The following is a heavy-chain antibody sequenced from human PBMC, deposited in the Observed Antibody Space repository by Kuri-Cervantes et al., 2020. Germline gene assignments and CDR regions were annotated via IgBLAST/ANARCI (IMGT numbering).Heavy chain of an antibody. CDR2: IYHSGST. D-gene: IGHD3-3*01. J-gene: IGHJ4*02. V-gene: IGHV4-59*12. CDR1: GGSISSYY. CDR3: ARGHYDFWSGSSMVDY. Sequence: SETLSLTCTVSGGSISSYYWSWIRQPPGKGLEWIGYIYHSGSTYYNPSLKSRVTISVGRSKNQFSLKLSSVTAADTAVYYCARGHYDFWSGSSMVDYWGQGALVTVSS.